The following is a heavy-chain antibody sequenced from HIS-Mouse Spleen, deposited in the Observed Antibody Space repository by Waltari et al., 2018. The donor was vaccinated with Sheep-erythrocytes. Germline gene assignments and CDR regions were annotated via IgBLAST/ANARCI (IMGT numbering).Heavy chain of an antibody. CDR1: GWSFSGYY. J-gene: IGHJ5*02. Sequence: LQQWGAGLLKPSETLSLPCAVYGWSFSGYYWSWIRQPPGKGLEWIGEINHSGSTNYNPPRKSRVTISVDTAKNQLSRKLSSVTAADTAVYYCARALRIAARPNWFDPWVQGTLVTVSS. CDR3: ARALRIAARPNWFDP. D-gene: IGHD6-6*01. CDR2: INHSGST. V-gene: IGHV4-34*01.